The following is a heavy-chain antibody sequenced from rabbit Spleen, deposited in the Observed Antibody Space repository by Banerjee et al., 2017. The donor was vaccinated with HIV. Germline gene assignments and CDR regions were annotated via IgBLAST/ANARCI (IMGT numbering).Heavy chain of an antibody. CDR2: IYTGSSGST. J-gene: IGHJ4*01. V-gene: IGHV1S45*01. CDR3: ARSTSAAYDL. D-gene: IGHD6-1*01. CDR1: GFSFSSGYW. Sequence: QEQLEESGGDLVKPEGSLTLTCTASGFSFSSGYWICWVRQAPGKGLEWIACIYTGSSGSTAYASWAKGRFTISTASATTVTLQMTSLTAADTATYFCARSTSAAYDLWGPGTLVTVS.